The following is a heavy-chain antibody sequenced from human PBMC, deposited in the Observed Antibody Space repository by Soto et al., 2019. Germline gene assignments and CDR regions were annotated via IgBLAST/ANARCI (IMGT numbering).Heavy chain of an antibody. Sequence: QVQLVESGGGVVQPGRSLRLSCAASGFTFSDYGMHWVRQAPGKGLEWVATISYYGNDEYYAASVKGRFTVSRDNSKNPLYLQLNSLRQEDTAMYYCAKDAPGPSVTGYCFDHWGQGTLVTVSS. CDR1: GFTFSDYG. V-gene: IGHV3-30*18. J-gene: IGHJ4*02. D-gene: IGHD3-9*01. CDR3: AKDAPGPSVTGYCFDH. CDR2: ISYYGNDE.